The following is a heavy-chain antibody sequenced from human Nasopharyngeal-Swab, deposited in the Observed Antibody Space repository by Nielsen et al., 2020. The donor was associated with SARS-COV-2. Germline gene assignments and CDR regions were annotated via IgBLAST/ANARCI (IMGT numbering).Heavy chain of an antibody. CDR3: AREVPYSGHDDAFDI. V-gene: IGHV3-48*03. D-gene: IGHD5-12*01. CDR2: ISTTTATI. Sequence: GGSLRLSCAASGLGFSNYEMNWVRQAPGKGLEWISYISTTTATIYYADSVKGRFTISRDHAKNSLYLQMNSLRAEDTAVYYCAREVPYSGHDDAFDIWGQGTMVTVSA. J-gene: IGHJ3*02. CDR1: GLGFSNYE.